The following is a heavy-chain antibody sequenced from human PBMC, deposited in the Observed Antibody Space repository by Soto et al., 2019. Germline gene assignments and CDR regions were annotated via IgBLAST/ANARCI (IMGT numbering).Heavy chain of an antibody. D-gene: IGHD2-15*01. CDR3: ARTKCSGGSCYSWSLDY. CDR1: GGSITTGGYY. V-gene: IGHV4-31*03. Sequence: SETLSLTCTVSGGSITTGGYYWSWIRQLPGKGLEWIGHRYYSESTYYNPSLKSRVSISLDTSKNKFSLKLSFVTAADTAMYYCARTKCSGGSCYSWSLDYWGQGTPVTVSS. J-gene: IGHJ4*02. CDR2: RYYSEST.